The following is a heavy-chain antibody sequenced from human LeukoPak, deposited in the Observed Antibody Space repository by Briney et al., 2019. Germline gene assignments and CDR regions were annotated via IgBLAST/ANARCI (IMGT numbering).Heavy chain of an antibody. J-gene: IGHJ6*02. CDR1: GYTFTKYD. V-gene: IGHV7-4-1*02. D-gene: IGHD2-2*01. Sequence: GASVKVSCKASGYTFTKYDMNWVRQAPGQGLEWLGWINTNTGNPTYAQDFTGRFVFSLDTSVSTAYLQISSLKAADTAVYYCARGKGTSSHYYYGMDVWGQGTTVTVSS. CDR2: INTNTGNP. CDR3: ARGKGTSSHYYYGMDV.